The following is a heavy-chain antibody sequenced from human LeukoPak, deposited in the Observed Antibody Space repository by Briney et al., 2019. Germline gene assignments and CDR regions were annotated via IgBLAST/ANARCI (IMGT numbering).Heavy chain of an antibody. CDR3: ATPGYSSSWPNY. CDR1: GYTFTELS. D-gene: IGHD6-13*01. Sequence: ASVKVSCKVSGYTFTELSMHWVRQAPGKGLEWMGGFDPEDGETIYAQKFQGRVTMTEDTSTDTAYMELSSLRSEDTAVYYCATPGYSSSWPNYWGQGTLVTVSS. J-gene: IGHJ4*02. V-gene: IGHV1-24*01. CDR2: FDPEDGET.